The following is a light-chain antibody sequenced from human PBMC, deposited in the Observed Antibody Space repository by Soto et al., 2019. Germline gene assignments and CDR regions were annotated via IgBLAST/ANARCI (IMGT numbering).Light chain of an antibody. CDR1: SSDVGSYNL. Sequence: QSVLTQPASVSGSPGQSITISCTGTSSDVGSYNLVSWYQQHPGKAPKLMIYEGSKRPSGVSNRFSGSKSGNTASLTISGLQAEDEPDYYCCSYAGSSTYVFGTGTKFTVL. CDR3: CSYAGSSTYV. J-gene: IGLJ1*01. V-gene: IGLV2-23*01. CDR2: EGS.